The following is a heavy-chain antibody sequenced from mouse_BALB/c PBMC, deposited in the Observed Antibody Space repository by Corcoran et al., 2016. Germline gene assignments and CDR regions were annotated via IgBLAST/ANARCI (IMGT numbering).Heavy chain of an antibody. CDR3: ANWDWYFDV. D-gene: IGHD4-1*01. J-gene: IGHJ1*01. V-gene: IGHV14-3*02. Sequence: EVQLQQSGAELVKPGASVKLSCTASGVNIKDTYMHWVKQRPEQGLEWIGRIDTANGNTKYDPKFQGKATITADTSSNTAYLQLSSLTSEDTAVYYCANWDWYFDVWGAGTTVTVSS. CDR2: IDTANGNT. CDR1: GVNIKDTY.